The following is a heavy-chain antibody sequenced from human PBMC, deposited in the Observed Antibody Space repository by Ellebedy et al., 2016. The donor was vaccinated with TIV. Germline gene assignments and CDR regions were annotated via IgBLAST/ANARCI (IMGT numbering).Heavy chain of an antibody. CDR3: VKTHGNDWTFDY. CDR2: IFHSGTT. Sequence: MPSETLSLTCNVSDYSIRSGHYWGWVRQPPGKGLEWIGSIFHSGTTYYNPSLKSRLTISVDTSNNQFSLKLSSVTAADAAVYYCVKTHGNDWTFDYWGQGTLVTVSP. D-gene: IGHD3-9*01. J-gene: IGHJ4*02. V-gene: IGHV4-38-2*02. CDR1: DYSIRSGHY.